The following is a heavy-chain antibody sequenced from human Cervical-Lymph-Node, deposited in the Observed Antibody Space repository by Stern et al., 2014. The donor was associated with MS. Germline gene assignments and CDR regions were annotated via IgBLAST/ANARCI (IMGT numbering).Heavy chain of an antibody. Sequence: QVQLVESGPGLVKPSQTLSLTCTVSGGPTSSGNYYWSWIRQHPGKGLEWLGSIYHSGSPYYNPPLKSRVTTSIDTSKNQFSLKLSSVTAADTAVYYCARGSREVLLPRFYFDYWGQGTLVTVSS. V-gene: IGHV4-31*03. CDR3: ARGSREVLLPRFYFDY. D-gene: IGHD3-3*01. CDR2: IYHSGSP. CDR1: GGPTSSGNYY. J-gene: IGHJ4*02.